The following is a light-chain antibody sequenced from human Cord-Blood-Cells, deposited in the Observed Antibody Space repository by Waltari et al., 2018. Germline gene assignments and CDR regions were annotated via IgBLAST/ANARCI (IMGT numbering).Light chain of an antibody. CDR3: QQSYSTPRT. Sequence: DIQMTQSPSSLSASVGDRVTITCRASQSISSYLNWYKQKPGKAPKLLIYATSSLYSGVPSEFSGSGSWADFTLTISSLQPEDFATDYCQQSYSTPRTFGQGTKVEIK. V-gene: IGKV1-39*01. J-gene: IGKJ1*01. CDR1: QSISSY. CDR2: ATS.